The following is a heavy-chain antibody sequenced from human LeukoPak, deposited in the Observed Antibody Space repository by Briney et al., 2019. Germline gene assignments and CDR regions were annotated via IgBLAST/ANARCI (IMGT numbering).Heavy chain of an antibody. CDR1: GYTFTSYD. D-gene: IGHD2-2*02. CDR3: ARGDEYHYYYYYMDV. Sequence: ASVKVSCKASGYTFTSYDINWVRQATGQGLEWMGWMNPNSGNTGYAQKFQGRVIMTRDASISTAYMELSSLRSDDTAVYYCARGDEYHYYYYYMDVWGKGTTVTVSS. J-gene: IGHJ6*03. CDR2: MNPNSGNT. V-gene: IGHV1-8*02.